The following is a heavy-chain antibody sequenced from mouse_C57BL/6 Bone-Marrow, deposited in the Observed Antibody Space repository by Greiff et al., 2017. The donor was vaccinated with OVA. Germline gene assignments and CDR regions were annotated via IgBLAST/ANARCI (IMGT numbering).Heavy chain of an antibody. J-gene: IGHJ4*01. Sequence: VKLVESGPGLVQPSQSLSITCTVPGFSFTSYGVHWVCQSPGKGLEWLGVIWRGGSTDYTAAFMSRLSITKDNSKSQVFFKMNSLQADDTAIYYCAKKNPYYYAMDYWGQGTSVTVSS. CDR1: GFSFTSYG. CDR2: IWRGGST. CDR3: AKKNPYYYAMDY. V-gene: IGHV2-5*01.